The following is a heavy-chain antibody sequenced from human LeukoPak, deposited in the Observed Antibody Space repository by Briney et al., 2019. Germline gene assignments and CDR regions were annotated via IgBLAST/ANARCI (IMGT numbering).Heavy chain of an antibody. CDR1: GFTFSSYA. CDR3: AKDMTTVTTRWNPFFDI. V-gene: IGHV3-23*01. CDR2: ISGSGGST. J-gene: IGHJ3*02. Sequence: GGSLRLSCAASGFTFSSYAMSWVRQAPGKGLEWVSAISGSGGSTYYADSVKGRFTISRDNSKNTLYLQMNSLRAEDTAVYYCAKDMTTVTTRWNPFFDIWGQGTMVTVSS. D-gene: IGHD4-17*01.